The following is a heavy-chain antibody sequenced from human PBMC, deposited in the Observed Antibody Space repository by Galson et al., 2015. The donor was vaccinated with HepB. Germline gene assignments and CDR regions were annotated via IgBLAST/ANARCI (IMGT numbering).Heavy chain of an antibody. V-gene: IGHV2-70*11. CDR1: GFSLSTSGMC. CDR3: ARIKGIAAADSQDYYGMDF. Sequence: PALVKPTQTLTLTCTFSGFSLSTSGMCVSWIRQPPGKALEWLARIDWDDDKYYSTSLKTRLTISKDTSKNQVVLTMTNMDPVYTATYYCARIKGIAAADSQDYYGMDFWGQGTTVTVSS. J-gene: IGHJ6*02. CDR2: IDWDDDK. D-gene: IGHD6-13*01.